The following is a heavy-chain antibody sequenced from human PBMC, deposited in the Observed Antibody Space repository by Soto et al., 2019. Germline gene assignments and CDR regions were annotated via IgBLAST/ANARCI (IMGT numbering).Heavy chain of an antibody. CDR1: GYTFTSYY. V-gene: IGHV1-46*01. D-gene: IGHD6-6*01. CDR2: INPSGGST. Sequence: ASVKVSCKASGYTFTSYYMHWVRQAPGQGLEWMGIINPSGGSTSYAQKFQGRVTMTRDTSTSTVYMELSSLRSEDTAVYYCAREREDSSSSEPYGMDVWGQGTTVTVSS. J-gene: IGHJ6*02. CDR3: AREREDSSSSEPYGMDV.